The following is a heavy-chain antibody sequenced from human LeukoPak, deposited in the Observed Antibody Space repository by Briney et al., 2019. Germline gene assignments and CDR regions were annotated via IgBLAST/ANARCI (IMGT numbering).Heavy chain of an antibody. CDR2: IYYSGST. J-gene: IGHJ4*02. V-gene: IGHV4-59*08. Sequence: SETLSLTCTVSGGSISSYYWSWIRQPPGKGLEWIGYIYYSGSTNYNPSLKSRVTISVDTSKNQFSLKLSSVTAADTAVYYCASNVYNRYFDYWGQGTLVTLSS. D-gene: IGHD5-24*01. CDR3: ASNVYNRYFDY. CDR1: GGSISSYY.